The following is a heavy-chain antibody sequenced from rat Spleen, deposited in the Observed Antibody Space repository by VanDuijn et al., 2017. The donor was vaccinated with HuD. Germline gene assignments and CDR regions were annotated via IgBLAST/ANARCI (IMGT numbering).Heavy chain of an antibody. CDR3: ARRGDGSGFAY. J-gene: IGHJ3*01. Sequence: EVQLVESGGGLVQPGRSLKLSCVASGITFNNFWMSWIRQAPGKGLEWVASISNTGGSIYYPDSVKGRFTISRHNTQNTLYLQMNSLKSEDTAFYYCARRGDGSGFAYWGQGTLVTVSS. CDR2: ISNTGGSI. CDR1: GITFNNFW. V-gene: IGHV5-31*01. D-gene: IGHD1-12*03.